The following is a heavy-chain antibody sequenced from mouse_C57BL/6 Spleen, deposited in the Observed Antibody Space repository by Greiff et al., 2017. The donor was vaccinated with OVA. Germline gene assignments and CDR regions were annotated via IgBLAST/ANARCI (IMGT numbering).Heavy chain of an antibody. J-gene: IGHJ1*03. V-gene: IGHV1-26*01. CDR2: LNPNNGGT. Sequence: VQLQQSGPELVKPGASVKISCKASGYTFTDYYMNWVKQSHGKSLEWIGDLNPNNGGTSYNQKFKGKATLPVDKSSSTAYMELRSLTSEDSAVYYCAMDYGSSSSRWFDVWGTGTTVTVSA. CDR1: GYTFTDYY. CDR3: AMDYGSSSSRWFDV. D-gene: IGHD1-1*01.